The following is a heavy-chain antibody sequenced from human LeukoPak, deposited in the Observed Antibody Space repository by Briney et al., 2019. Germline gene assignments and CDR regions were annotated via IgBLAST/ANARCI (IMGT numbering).Heavy chain of an antibody. CDR1: GGTFSSYA. CDR3: ARSSITISGVVRGAFDI. D-gene: IGHD3-3*01. J-gene: IGHJ3*02. Sequence: SSVKVSCKASGGTFSSYAISWVRQAPGQGLEWMGGIIPIFGTANYAQKFQGRVTITADESTSTAYMELSSLRSEDTAVYYCARSSITISGVVRGAFDIWGQGTMVTVSS. V-gene: IGHV1-69*01. CDR2: IIPIFGTA.